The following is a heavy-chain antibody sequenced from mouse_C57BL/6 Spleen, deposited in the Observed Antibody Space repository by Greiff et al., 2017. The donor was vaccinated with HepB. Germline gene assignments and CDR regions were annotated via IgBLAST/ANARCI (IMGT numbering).Heavy chain of an antibody. J-gene: IGHJ2*01. CDR3: ARDEYYGSSDY. CDR1: GYSITSGYY. D-gene: IGHD1-1*01. Sequence: EVKLQESGPGLVKPSQSLSLTCSVTGYSITSGYYWNWIRQFPGNKLEWMGYISYDGSNNYNPSLKNRISITRDTSKNQFFLKLNSVTTEDTATYYCARDEYYGSSDYWGQGTTLTVSS. CDR2: ISYDGSN. V-gene: IGHV3-6*01.